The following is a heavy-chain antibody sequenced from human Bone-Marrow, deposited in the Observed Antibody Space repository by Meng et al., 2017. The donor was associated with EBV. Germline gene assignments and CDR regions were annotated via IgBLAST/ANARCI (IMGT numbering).Heavy chain of an antibody. J-gene: IGHJ4*02. Sequence: QLQLQESGPGLVKPSGTLSLTCAVSGASISSGYWWTWVCQPPGKGLEWIGEVSHSGSTNYNPSLKSRVTISLDKSENQFFLKVTSVTAADTAVYYCAASPGWWRLDYWGQGTLVTVSS. CDR3: AASPGWWRLDY. CDR1: GASISSGYW. D-gene: IGHD6-19*01. V-gene: IGHV4-4*02. CDR2: VSHSGST.